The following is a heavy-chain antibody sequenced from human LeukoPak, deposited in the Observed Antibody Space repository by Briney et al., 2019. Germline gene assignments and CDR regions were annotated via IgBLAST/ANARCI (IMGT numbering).Heavy chain of an antibody. CDR1: GFTFSSYS. D-gene: IGHD3-10*01. V-gene: IGHV3-21*01. CDR3: ARDPLRGVNDWFDP. CDR2: ISSSSSYI. Sequence: PGGSLRLSCAASGFTFSSYSMNWVRQAPGEGLEWVSSISSSSSYIYYADSVKGRFTISRDNAKNSLYLQMNSLRAEDTAVYYCARDPLRGVNDWFDPWGQGTLVTVSS. J-gene: IGHJ5*02.